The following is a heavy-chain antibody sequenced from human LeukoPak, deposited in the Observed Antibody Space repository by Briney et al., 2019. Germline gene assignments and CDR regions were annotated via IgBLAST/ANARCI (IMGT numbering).Heavy chain of an antibody. V-gene: IGHV6-1*01. D-gene: IGHD3-10*01. J-gene: IGHJ5*02. CDR3: ARGSRITMVRGVIGNWFDP. CDR2: TYYRSKWYN. CDR1: GDSVSSNSAA. Sequence: SQTLSLTCAISGDSVSSNSAAWNWIRQSPSRGLEWLGRTYYRSKWYNDYAVSVKSRITINPDTSKNQFSLQLNSVPPEDTAVYYCARGSRITMVRGVIGNWFDPWGQGTLVTVSS.